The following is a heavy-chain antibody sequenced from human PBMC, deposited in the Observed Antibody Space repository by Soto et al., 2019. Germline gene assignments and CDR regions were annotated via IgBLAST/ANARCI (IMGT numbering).Heavy chain of an antibody. J-gene: IGHJ4*02. V-gene: IGHV4-59*01. CDR1: GGSISGSY. CDR2: VYYTGST. Sequence: SETLSLTCSVSGGSISGSYWSWIRQSPGKGLEWLGYVYYTGSTNYSPSLRSRVSISVDTSKNEFSLRLSSVTAADTAVYFCARRVAPRVTQIGCWGQSPQATVS. D-gene: IGHD3-16*01. CDR3: ARRVAPRVTQIGC.